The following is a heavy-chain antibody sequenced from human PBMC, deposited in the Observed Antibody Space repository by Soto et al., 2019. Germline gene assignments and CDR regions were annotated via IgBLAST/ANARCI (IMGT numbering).Heavy chain of an antibody. V-gene: IGHV3-53*04. D-gene: IGHD4-17*01. CDR1: GFTVSSNY. CDR3: ARYYGDYDYYYGMDV. CDR2: IYSGGST. J-gene: IGHJ6*02. Sequence: EVQLVESGGGLVQPGGSLRLSCAASGFTVSSNYMSWVRQAPGKGLEWVSVIYSGGSTYYADSVKGRFTISRHNSKHTLDTQMNSLRAEDTAVYYCARYYGDYDYYYGMDVWGQGTTVTVSS.